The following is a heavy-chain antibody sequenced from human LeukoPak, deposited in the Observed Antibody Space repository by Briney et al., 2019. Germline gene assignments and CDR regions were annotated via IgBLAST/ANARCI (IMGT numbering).Heavy chain of an antibody. Sequence: SQTLSLTCAISGDSVSSNSAAWNWIRQSPSRGLEWLGRTYYRSKWYNDYAVSVKSRITINPDTSKNQFSLQLDSVTPEDTAVYYCARGVGSAVNYYYGMDVWGQGTTVTVPS. CDR1: GDSVSSNSAA. CDR3: ARGVGSAVNYYYGMDV. CDR2: TYYRSKWYN. J-gene: IGHJ6*02. V-gene: IGHV6-1*01. D-gene: IGHD6-25*01.